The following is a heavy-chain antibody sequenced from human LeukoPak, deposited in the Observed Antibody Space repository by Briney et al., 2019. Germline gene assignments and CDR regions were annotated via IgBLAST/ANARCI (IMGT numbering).Heavy chain of an antibody. J-gene: IGHJ4*02. V-gene: IGHV3-21*01. CDR3: ARGEGYCSGGSCYPPYY. CDR1: GFTFSSYS. Sequence: PGGSLRLSCAASGFTFSSYSMNWVRQAPGKGLEWVSSISSSSSYIYYADSVKGRFTISRDNAKNSLYLQMNSLRAEDTAVYYCARGEGYCSGGSCYPPYYWGQGTLVTVSS. CDR2: ISSSSSYI. D-gene: IGHD2-15*01.